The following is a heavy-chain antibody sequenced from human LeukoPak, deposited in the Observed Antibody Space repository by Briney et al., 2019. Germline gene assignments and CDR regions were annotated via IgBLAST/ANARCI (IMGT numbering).Heavy chain of an antibody. CDR2: ISSSSSYI. CDR1: GFTVTSNY. CDR3: ARDLPAAPNFDY. D-gene: IGHD2-2*01. Sequence: GGSLRLSCEVSGFTVTSNYMSWVRQAPGKGLEWVSSISSSSSYIYYADSVKGRFTISRDNAKNSLYLQMNSLRAEDTAVYYCARDLPAAPNFDYWGQGTLVTVSS. J-gene: IGHJ4*02. V-gene: IGHV3-21*01.